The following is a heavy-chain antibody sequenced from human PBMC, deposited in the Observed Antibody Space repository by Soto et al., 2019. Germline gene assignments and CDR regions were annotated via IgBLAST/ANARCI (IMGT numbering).Heavy chain of an antibody. CDR1: GFYFSDSN. J-gene: IGHJ4*02. V-gene: IGHV3-30*18. D-gene: IGHD4-17*01. Sequence: GGSLRLSCEDSGFYFSDSNMHWVRKAPGKGLQWVARISKEGTFKYYADSVKGRFTIAGDNSENILYLQINSLSAEDTAVYFCVKGSLPGDYERNFDSWGQGILVTVSS. CDR3: VKGSLPGDYERNFDS. CDR2: ISKEGTFK.